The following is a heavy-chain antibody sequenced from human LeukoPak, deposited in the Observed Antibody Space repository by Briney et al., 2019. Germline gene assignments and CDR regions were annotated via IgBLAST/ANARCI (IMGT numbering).Heavy chain of an antibody. CDR3: ARSLPQLDRGDALDI. D-gene: IGHD1-1*01. Sequence: SVKFSCKASGGTFSSYVISWVRQAPGQGLEWMGGIIPIFGTANYAQKFQGRVTITTDESTSTAYMELSSLRSEDTAVYYCARSLPQLDRGDALDILGQGTMVTVSS. J-gene: IGHJ3*02. V-gene: IGHV1-69*05. CDR1: GGTFSSYV. CDR2: IIPIFGTA.